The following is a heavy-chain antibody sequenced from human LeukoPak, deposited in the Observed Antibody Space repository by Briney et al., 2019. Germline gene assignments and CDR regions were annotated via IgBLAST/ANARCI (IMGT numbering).Heavy chain of an antibody. V-gene: IGHV4-61*02. CDR2: IYTSGST. CDR3: ARCRSSGWRAPRYYFDY. D-gene: IGHD6-19*01. CDR1: GGSISSSSYY. Sequence: SETLSLTCTVSGGSISSSSYYWSWIRQPAGKGLEWIGRIYTSGSTNYNPSLKSRVTISVDTSKNQFSLKLSSVTAADTAVYYCARCRSSGWRAPRYYFDYWGQGTLVTVSS. J-gene: IGHJ4*02.